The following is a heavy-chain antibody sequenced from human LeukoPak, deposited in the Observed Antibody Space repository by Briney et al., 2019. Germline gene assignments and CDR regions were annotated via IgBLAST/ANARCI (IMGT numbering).Heavy chain of an antibody. CDR2: IYYSGST. Sequence: SETLSLTCTVSGGSLSSSSYYWGWLRQPPGKGLEWIGSIYYSGSTYYNPSLKSRVTISVDTSKNQFSLKLSSVTAADTAVYYCAREGIAAAGTLTNWFDPWGQGTLVTVSS. V-gene: IGHV4-39*07. CDR3: AREGIAAAGTLTNWFDP. CDR1: GGSLSSSSYY. J-gene: IGHJ5*02. D-gene: IGHD6-13*01.